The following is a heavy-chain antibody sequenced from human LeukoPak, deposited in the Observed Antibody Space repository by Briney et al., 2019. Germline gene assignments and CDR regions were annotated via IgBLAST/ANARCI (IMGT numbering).Heavy chain of an antibody. Sequence: GGSLSLSCAASGFTFSSYAMSWVRQAPGKGLEWVSAISGSGGSTYYADSVRGRFTISRDNSKNTLYLQMNSLRAEDTAVYYCAEDIKGGSYVDYWGQGTLVTVSP. V-gene: IGHV3-23*01. CDR1: GFTFSSYA. J-gene: IGHJ4*02. CDR2: ISGSGGST. D-gene: IGHD3-16*01. CDR3: AEDIKGGSYVDY.